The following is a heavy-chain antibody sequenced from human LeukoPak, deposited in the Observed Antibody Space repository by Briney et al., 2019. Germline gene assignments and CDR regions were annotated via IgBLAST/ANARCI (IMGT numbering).Heavy chain of an antibody. J-gene: IGHJ4*02. CDR1: GGSISSGDYY. CDR2: IYYSGST. V-gene: IGHV4-30-4*01. D-gene: IGHD3-10*01. CDR3: ASKTYGSGSYQRPFDY. Sequence: SEALSLTCTVSGGSISSGDYYWSWIRQPPGKGLEWIGYIYYSGSTYYNPSLKSRVTISVDTSKNQFSLKLSSVTAADTAVYYCASKTYGSGSYQRPFDYWGQGTLVTVSS.